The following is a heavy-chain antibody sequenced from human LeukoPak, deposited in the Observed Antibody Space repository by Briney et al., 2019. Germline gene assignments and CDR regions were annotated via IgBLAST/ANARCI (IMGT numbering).Heavy chain of an antibody. V-gene: IGHV4-4*07. Sequence: SETLSLTCTVSGGSISSYYWSWIRQPAGKGLEWIGRIYTSGSTYYNPSLKSRVTISIDTSKNQFHLKLSSLTAADTAVYYCARRDDSSGYHKIFDYWGPGTLVTVSS. J-gene: IGHJ4*02. CDR3: ARRDDSSGYHKIFDY. CDR1: GGSISSYY. CDR2: IYTSGST. D-gene: IGHD3-22*01.